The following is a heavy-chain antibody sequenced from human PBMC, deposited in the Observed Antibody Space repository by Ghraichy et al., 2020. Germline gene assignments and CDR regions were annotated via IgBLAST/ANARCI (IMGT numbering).Heavy chain of an antibody. CDR3: AAYARSTRNCFDP. D-gene: IGHD2-2*01. Sequence: SETLSLTCTVSGGSISTGSYYWGWVRQPPGKGLEWIGSIFYSGSTYYNPSLKSRVTISVDTSKNQFSLKLSSVTAADTAVYYCAAYARSTRNCFDPWGQGTLVTVSS. CDR1: GGSISTGSYY. V-gene: IGHV4-39*01. CDR2: IFYSGST. J-gene: IGHJ5*02.